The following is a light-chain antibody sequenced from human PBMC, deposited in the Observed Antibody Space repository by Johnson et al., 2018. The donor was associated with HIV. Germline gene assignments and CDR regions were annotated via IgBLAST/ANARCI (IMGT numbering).Light chain of an antibody. Sequence: QSILTQPPSVSAAPGQKVIISCSGSSSNIGNNYVSWYQQLPGTAPKLLIYDNNRRPSGIPDRFSGSKSGSSATLGITGLQTGDEADYYCGTWDSSRRTAFFGPGTKVTVL. CDR1: SSNIGNNY. CDR2: DNN. J-gene: IGLJ1*01. V-gene: IGLV1-51*01. CDR3: GTWDSSRRTAF.